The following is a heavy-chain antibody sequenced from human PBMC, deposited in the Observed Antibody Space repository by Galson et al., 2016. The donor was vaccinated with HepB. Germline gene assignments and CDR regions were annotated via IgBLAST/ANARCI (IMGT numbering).Heavy chain of an antibody. V-gene: IGHV3-7*01. CDR1: GFSLSSYW. D-gene: IGHD6-19*01. Sequence: SLRLSCAASGFSLSSYWMSWVRQAPGKGLEWVANVKYDGSEKYYVDSVKGRFTISRGNAKNSMSLHMNSLSAEDTAVYYCVRDGSGGWHFDNWGQGTLITVSS. CDR2: VKYDGSEK. CDR3: VRDGSGGWHFDN. J-gene: IGHJ4*02.